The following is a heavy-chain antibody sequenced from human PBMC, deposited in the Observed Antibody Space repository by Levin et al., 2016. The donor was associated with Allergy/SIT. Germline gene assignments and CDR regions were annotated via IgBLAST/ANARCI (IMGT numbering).Heavy chain of an antibody. CDR3: ARGPQTAGNFDS. CDR2: IIPIFGTT. D-gene: IGHD2-21*02. V-gene: IGHV1-69*13. Sequence: SVKVSCKASGGTFSNDGFTWVRQAPAQGLEWMGGIIPIFGTTNYAQKFQGRVIITADEFTSTVYMELTSLRSDDTAVYYCARGPQTAGNFDSWGQGTLVTVSS. CDR1: GGTFSNDG. J-gene: IGHJ4*02.